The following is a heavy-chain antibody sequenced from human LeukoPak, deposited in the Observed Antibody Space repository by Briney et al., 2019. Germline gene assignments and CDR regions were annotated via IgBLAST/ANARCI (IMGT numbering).Heavy chain of an antibody. J-gene: IGHJ4*02. D-gene: IGHD2-2*01. CDR2: IYTSGST. CDR3: ARAKLQYQLAGLDYFDY. CDR1: GGSISSGSYY. Sequence: SETLSLTCTVSGGSISSGSYYWSWIRQPAGKGLEWIGRIYTSGSTNYNPSLKSRVTISGDTSKNQFSLKLSSVTAADTAVYYCARAKLQYQLAGLDYFDYWGQGTLVTVSS. V-gene: IGHV4-61*02.